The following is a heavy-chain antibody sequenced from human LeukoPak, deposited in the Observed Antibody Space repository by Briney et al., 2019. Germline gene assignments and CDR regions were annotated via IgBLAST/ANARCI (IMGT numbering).Heavy chain of an antibody. V-gene: IGHV3-30*10. CDR1: GFPFVAYA. Sequence: GGSLRLSCATSGFPFVAYALHWVRQAPGKGLEWVAVISSDTTNRYYMDSVKGRFTISRDNSKNTLYLQMDSLRLEDTAVYYCARLAAASPGYWGQGTLVTVSS. CDR3: ARLAAASPGY. J-gene: IGHJ4*02. CDR2: ISSDTTNR. D-gene: IGHD3-16*01.